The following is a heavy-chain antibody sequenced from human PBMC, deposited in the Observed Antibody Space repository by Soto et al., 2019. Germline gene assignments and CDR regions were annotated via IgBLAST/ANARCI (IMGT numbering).Heavy chain of an antibody. Sequence: PSETLSLTCTVSGDSISSSNYHWGWIRQPPGKGLEWIGSVYYSGSTYYNPSLKCRVTISIDASKNQFSLNLNSVTATDTAVYYCARHRGPTGPNYWGQGTLVTVSS. CDR3: ARHRGPTGPNY. V-gene: IGHV4-39*01. CDR1: GDSISSSNYH. D-gene: IGHD3-10*01. CDR2: VYYSGST. J-gene: IGHJ4*02.